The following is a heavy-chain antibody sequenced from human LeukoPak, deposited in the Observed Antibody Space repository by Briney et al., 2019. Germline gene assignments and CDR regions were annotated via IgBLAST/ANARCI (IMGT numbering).Heavy chain of an antibody. CDR3: AGGLGVAGSY. Sequence: GRSLRLSCAASGFTFSSYGMHWVRQAPGKGLEWVANMNQDRSEKYYVDSVKGRFTFSRDDAQNSLYLQMNSLRAEDTAVYYCAGGLGVAGSYWGQGTLVTVSS. CDR2: MNQDRSEK. CDR1: GFTFSSYG. J-gene: IGHJ4*02. V-gene: IGHV3-7*05. D-gene: IGHD6-13*01.